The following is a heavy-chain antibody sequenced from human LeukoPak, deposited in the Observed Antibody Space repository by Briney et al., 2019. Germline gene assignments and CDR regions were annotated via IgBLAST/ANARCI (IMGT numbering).Heavy chain of an antibody. CDR2: IYHSGST. CDR1: GGSISSYY. D-gene: IGHD3-22*01. CDR3: ARAYYDSWSSAFDI. Sequence: SETLSLTCTVSGGSISSYYWSWIRQPPGKGLEWIGSIYHSGSTYYNPSLKSRVTISVDTSKNQFSLKLSSVTAADTAVYYCARAYYDSWSSAFDIWGQGTMVTVSS. J-gene: IGHJ3*02. V-gene: IGHV4-38-2*02.